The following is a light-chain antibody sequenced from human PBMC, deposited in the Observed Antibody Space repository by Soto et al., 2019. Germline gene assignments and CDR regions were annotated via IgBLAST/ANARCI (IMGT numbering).Light chain of an antibody. CDR1: SSDVGGYNY. V-gene: IGLV2-11*01. Sequence: QSALTQPRSVSGSPGQSVTISCTGTSSDVGGYNYVSWYQQHPGKAPKLIIYDVSKRPSGVPDRFSGSKSGNTASLTISGRQAEDEDDYYCCSYAGSYTWVFGGGTKLTVL. CDR2: DVS. J-gene: IGLJ2*01. CDR3: CSYAGSYTWV.